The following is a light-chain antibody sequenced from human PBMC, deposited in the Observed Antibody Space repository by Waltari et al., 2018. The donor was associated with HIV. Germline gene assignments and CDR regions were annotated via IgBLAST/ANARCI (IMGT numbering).Light chain of an antibody. CDR3: QQYIGSPRT. CDR2: GAS. Sequence: EIALTQSPGTLSLSSGVRATLSCRASQIISSSYLAWYQQKPGQAPRLLLYGASSRATGIPDRFSGSGYGTDVSLTISSLEPEDCAVYYCQQYIGSPRTFGQGTKVELK. J-gene: IGKJ1*01. CDR1: QIISSSY. V-gene: IGKV3-20*01.